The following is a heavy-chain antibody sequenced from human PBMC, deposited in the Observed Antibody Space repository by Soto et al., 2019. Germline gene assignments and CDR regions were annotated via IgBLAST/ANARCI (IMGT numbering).Heavy chain of an antibody. J-gene: IGHJ4*02. CDR3: AKWGYCSDNGGDYNSFGY. CDR1: GLIFGNYA. V-gene: IGHV3-23*01. D-gene: IGHD2-21*01. Sequence: GGSLRLSCAASGLIFGNYAMSWVRQAPGKGLEWVSGISAGGTNTYYTDSVKGRFTISRDNSKNTLVLQMNSLRADDTAVYYCAKWGYCSDNGGDYNSFGYWGQGTLVTVS. CDR2: ISAGGTNT.